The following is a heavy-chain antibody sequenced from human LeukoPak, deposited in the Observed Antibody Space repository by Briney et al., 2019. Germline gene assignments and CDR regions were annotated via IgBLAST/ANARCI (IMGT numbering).Heavy chain of an antibody. Sequence: GGSLRLSCAASGFTFDDYAMHWVRQAPGKGLEWVSGISWNSGSIGYADSVKGRFTISRDNAKNSLYLQMNSLRAEDMALYYCAKARLKYYYGSGSYYPFDYWGQGTLVTVSS. J-gene: IGHJ4*02. D-gene: IGHD3-10*01. CDR3: AKARLKYYYGSGSYYPFDY. CDR2: ISWNSGSI. CDR1: GFTFDDYA. V-gene: IGHV3-9*03.